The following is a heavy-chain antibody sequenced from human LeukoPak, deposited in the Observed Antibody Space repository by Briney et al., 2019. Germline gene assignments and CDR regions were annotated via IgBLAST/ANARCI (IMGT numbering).Heavy chain of an antibody. CDR3: ARDKSRFWSGYYGESSWFDP. CDR2: ISSSGSTI. D-gene: IGHD3-3*01. CDR1: GFTFSDYY. Sequence: GGSLRLSCAASGFTFSDYYMRWIRQAPGKGLEWVSYISSSGSTIYYADSVKGRFTISRDNAKNSLYLQMNSLRAEDTAVYYCARDKSRFWSGYYGESSWFDPWGQGTLVTVSS. J-gene: IGHJ5*02. V-gene: IGHV3-11*01.